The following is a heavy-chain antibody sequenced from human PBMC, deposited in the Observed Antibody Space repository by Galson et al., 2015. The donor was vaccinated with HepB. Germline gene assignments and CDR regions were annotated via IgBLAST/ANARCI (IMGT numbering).Heavy chain of an antibody. CDR1: GGTFSSYA. CDR3: ARDRSHCSGGSCYSEYYYYGMDV. Sequence: SVKVSCKASGGTFSSYAISWARQAPGQGLEWMGGIIPIFGTANYAQKFQGRVTITADESTSTAYMELSGLRSEDTAVYYCARDRSHCSGGSCYSEYYYYGMDVWGQGTTVTVSS. D-gene: IGHD2-15*01. V-gene: IGHV1-69*13. CDR2: IIPIFGTA. J-gene: IGHJ6*02.